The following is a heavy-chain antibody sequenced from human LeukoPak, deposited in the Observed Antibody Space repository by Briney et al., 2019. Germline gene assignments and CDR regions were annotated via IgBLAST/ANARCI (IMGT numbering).Heavy chain of an antibody. CDR1: GFTFSSYG. V-gene: IGHV3-30*02. J-gene: IGHJ4*02. CDR2: IRYDGSNK. CDR3: AKESGLSGYSSGWYSTGLDY. D-gene: IGHD6-19*01. Sequence: GGSLRLSCAASGFTFSSYGMHWVRQAPGKGLEWVAFIRYDGSNKYYADSVNGRFTISRDNSKNTLYLQMNSLRAEDTAVYYCAKESGLSGYSSGWYSTGLDYWGQGTLVTVSS.